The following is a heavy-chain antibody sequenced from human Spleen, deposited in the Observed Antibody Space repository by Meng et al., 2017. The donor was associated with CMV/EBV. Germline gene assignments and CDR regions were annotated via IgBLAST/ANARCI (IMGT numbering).Heavy chain of an antibody. Sequence: SYGISWVSQAPGQGLEWVAVISYDGSNKYYADSVKGRFTISRDNSKNTLYLQMNSLRAEDTAVYYCARGAPSYYYGSGSPGGYFDYWGQGTLVTVSS. CDR1: SYG. CDR2: ISYDGSNK. J-gene: IGHJ4*02. CDR3: ARGAPSYYYGSGSPGGYFDY. D-gene: IGHD3-10*01. V-gene: IGHV3-30*19.